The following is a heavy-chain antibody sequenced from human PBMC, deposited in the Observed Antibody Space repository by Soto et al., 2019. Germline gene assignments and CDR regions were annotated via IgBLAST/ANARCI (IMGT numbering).Heavy chain of an antibody. D-gene: IGHD3-22*01. CDR2: ISGSGGST. CDR1: GFTFSSYA. CDR3: AKRPYYYDSSGPTFDY. V-gene: IGHV3-23*01. Sequence: GGSLRLSCAASGFTFSSYAMSWVRQAPGKGLEWVSAISGSGGSTYYADSVKGRFTISRDNSKNTLYLQMNSLRAEDTALYYCAKRPYYYDSSGPTFDYWGQGTLVTVSS. J-gene: IGHJ4*02.